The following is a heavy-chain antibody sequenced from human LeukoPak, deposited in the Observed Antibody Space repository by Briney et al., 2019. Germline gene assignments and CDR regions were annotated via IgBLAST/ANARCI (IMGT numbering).Heavy chain of an antibody. CDR3: ARVTGYMIEDYFDY. D-gene: IGHD3-22*01. CDR1: GGSISSYY. J-gene: IGHJ4*02. V-gene: IGHV4-4*07. CDR2: IYTSGST. Sequence: PSETLSLTCTVSGGSISSYYWSWLRQPAGKGLEWIGRIYTSGSTNYNPSLKSRVTMSVDTSKNQFSLKLSSVTAADTAVYYCARVTGYMIEDYFDYWGQGTLVTVSS.